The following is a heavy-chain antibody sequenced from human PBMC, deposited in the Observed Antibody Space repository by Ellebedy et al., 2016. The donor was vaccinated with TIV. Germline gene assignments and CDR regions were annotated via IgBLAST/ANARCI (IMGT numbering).Heavy chain of an antibody. D-gene: IGHD3-10*01. CDR1: GDSISTYY. V-gene: IGHV4-59*01. CDR3: ARDSGSYYRFDK. Sequence: SETLSLTXTVSGDSISTYYWSWIRQAPGKGLEWIEYIYYSGNSNYNPSLKSRATISIDTSKNQFSLRLTSVTAADTAVYFCARDSGSYYRFDKWGQGTLVTVSS. J-gene: IGHJ4*02. CDR2: IYYSGNS.